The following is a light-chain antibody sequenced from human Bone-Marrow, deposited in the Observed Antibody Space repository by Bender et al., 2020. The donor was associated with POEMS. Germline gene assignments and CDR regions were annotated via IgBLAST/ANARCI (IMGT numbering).Light chain of an antibody. J-gene: IGLJ3*02. Sequence: QSALTQPASVSGSPGQSITISCTGTSDDVVAYDYVSWYHHHPGHAPKLLLYDVSKRPSGISYRFSGSKSGNTASLTISGLQADDEADYFCFSYTASNSRVFGGGTKVTV. CDR1: SDDVVAYDY. CDR2: DVS. CDR3: FSYTASNSRV. V-gene: IGLV2-14*03.